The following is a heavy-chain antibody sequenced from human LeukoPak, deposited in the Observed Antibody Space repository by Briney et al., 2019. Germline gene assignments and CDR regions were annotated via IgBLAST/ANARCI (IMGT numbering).Heavy chain of an antibody. CDR1: GFTLRDYY. CDR2: ISSTGNTI. J-gene: IGHJ2*01. D-gene: IGHD2/OR15-2a*01. Sequence: PGGSLRLSCTASGFTLRDYYMSWIRQAPGKGLEWISYISSTGNTIYYAESVKGRFTVSRDSANNSMSLQMTSLRAEDSAVYYCARSSSYFTYFDLWGRDTLVTVCS. CDR3: ARSSSYFTYFDL. V-gene: IGHV3-11*04.